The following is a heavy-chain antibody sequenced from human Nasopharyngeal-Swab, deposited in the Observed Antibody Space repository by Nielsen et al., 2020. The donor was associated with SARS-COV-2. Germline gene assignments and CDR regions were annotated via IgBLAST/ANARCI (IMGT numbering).Heavy chain of an antibody. CDR3: ARGQDVLVVGGISWFDP. V-gene: IGHV4-39*07. Sequence: WIRQPPGKGLEWIGSIYSSGSTYYNPSLKSRVTMSVDKSKKQFFLKLNSVTAADTAVYYCARGQDVLVVGGISWFDPWGQGTLVTVSS. D-gene: IGHD2-8*02. J-gene: IGHJ5*02. CDR2: IYSSGST.